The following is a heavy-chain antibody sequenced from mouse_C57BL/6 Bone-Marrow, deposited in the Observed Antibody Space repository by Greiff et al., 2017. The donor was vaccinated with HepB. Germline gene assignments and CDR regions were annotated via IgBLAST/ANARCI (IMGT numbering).Heavy chain of an antibody. CDR3: ARPPLTTVVAYWYFDV. CDR1: GFTFSSYG. V-gene: IGHV5-6*01. D-gene: IGHD1-1*01. J-gene: IGHJ1*03. Sequence: EVMLVESGGDLVKPGGSLKLSCAASGFTFSSYGMSWVRQTPDKRLEWVATISSGGSYTYYPDSVKGRFTISRDNAKNTLYLRMSSLKSEDTAMYYCARPPLTTVVAYWYFDVWGTGTTVTVSS. CDR2: ISSGGSYT.